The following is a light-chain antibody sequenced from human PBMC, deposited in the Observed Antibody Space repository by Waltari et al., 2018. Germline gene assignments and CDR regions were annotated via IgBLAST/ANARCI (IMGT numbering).Light chain of an antibody. J-gene: IGLJ3*02. CDR3: TSFTSSATWV. Sequence: QSALTQPASVSGSPGQSITISCTGTSSDIGAYKHVSWYQQHPGKAPKRMIYEVSNRTSGVSKRFSGSKSCNTASLTISGLQADDESHYYCTSFTSSATWVFGGGTKVTVL. CDR2: EVS. V-gene: IGLV2-14*01. CDR1: SSDIGAYKH.